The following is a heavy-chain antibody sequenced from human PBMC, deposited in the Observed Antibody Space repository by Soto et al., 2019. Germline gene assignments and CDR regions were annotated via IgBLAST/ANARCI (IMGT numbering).Heavy chain of an antibody. CDR2: INPSGGST. Sequence: ASVKVSCKASGYTFTSYYMHWVRQAPGQGLEWMGIINPSGGSTSYAQKFQGRVTMTRDTSTSTVYMELSSLRSEDTAVYYCARDLRYFDWLHFGDRYYFDYWGQGTLVTVSS. CDR1: GYTFTSYY. V-gene: IGHV1-46*01. J-gene: IGHJ4*02. CDR3: ARDLRYFDWLHFGDRYYFDY. D-gene: IGHD3-9*01.